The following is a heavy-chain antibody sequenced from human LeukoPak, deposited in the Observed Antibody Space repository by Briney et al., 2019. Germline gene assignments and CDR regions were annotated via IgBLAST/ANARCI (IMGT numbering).Heavy chain of an antibody. V-gene: IGHV4-59*01. Sequence: SETLSLTCTVSGGSIRSYYWSWIRQPPGKGLEWIGYINYSGSTKYNPSLKSRVTISVDKPTNQFYLKVNSVAAADAAVYYCARPSPYDNWSGYWFDPWGQGTLLTVS. J-gene: IGHJ5*02. CDR3: ARPSPYDNWSGYWFDP. D-gene: IGHD3-3*01. CDR1: GGSIRSYY. CDR2: INYSGST.